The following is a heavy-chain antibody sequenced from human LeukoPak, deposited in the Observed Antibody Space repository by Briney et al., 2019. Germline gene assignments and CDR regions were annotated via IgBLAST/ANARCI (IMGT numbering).Heavy chain of an antibody. CDR2: MNPNSGNT. Sequence: GASVRVSCEASGYTFTSYDINWVRQAPGQGLEWMGWMNPNSGNTGYAQKFQGRVTMTRNTSISTAYMELSSLRSEDTAVYYCARGRKNDFWSGYYPYYFDYWGQGTLVTVSS. CDR1: GYTFTSYD. J-gene: IGHJ4*02. V-gene: IGHV1-8*01. CDR3: ARGRKNDFWSGYYPYYFDY. D-gene: IGHD3-3*01.